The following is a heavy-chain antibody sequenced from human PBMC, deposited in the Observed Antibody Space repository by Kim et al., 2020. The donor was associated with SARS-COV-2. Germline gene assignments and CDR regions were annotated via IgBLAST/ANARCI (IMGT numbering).Heavy chain of an antibody. CDR2: INTNTGNP. D-gene: IGHD3-3*01. Sequence: ASVKVSCKASGYTFTSYARNWVRQAPGQGLEWMGWINTNTGNPTYAHGFTGRFVFSWDTSVSTAYLQISSLKAEDTAVYYCARDEITTIFGVVIITQAFDIWGRGTMVTVSS. J-gene: IGHJ3*02. V-gene: IGHV7-4-1*02. CDR3: ARDEITTIFGVVIITQAFDI. CDR1: GYTFTSYA.